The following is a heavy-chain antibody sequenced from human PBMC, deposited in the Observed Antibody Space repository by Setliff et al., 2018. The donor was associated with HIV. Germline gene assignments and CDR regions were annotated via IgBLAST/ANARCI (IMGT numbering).Heavy chain of an antibody. V-gene: IGHV4-39*01. D-gene: IGHD3-9*01. Sequence: SETLSLTCTVSGGSVSTSTYYWDWIRQPPGKGLEYIGTLSYRGTTHYNPSLKSRIALSIDSSKNQFSLNLHFVTATDSALYYCATTRPISTGYPGFFDSWGQGTMVTVSS. CDR3: ATTRPISTGYPGFFDS. J-gene: IGHJ4*02. CDR1: GGSVSTSTYY. CDR2: LSYRGTT.